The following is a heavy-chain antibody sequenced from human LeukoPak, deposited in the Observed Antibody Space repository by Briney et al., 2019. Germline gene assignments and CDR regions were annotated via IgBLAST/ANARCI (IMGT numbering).Heavy chain of an antibody. V-gene: IGHV2-70*11. CDR3: ARIRYYYDSSGYSSTYYFDY. D-gene: IGHD3-22*01. J-gene: IGHJ4*02. CDR2: IDWDDDK. CDR1: GFSLSTSGMS. Sequence: ESGPALVKPTQTLTLTCTFSGFSLSTSGMSVNWIRQPPGEALEWLARIDWDDDKYYSTSLKTRLTISKDTSKNQVVLTLTNMDPVDTATYYCARIRYYYDSSGYSSTYYFDYWGQGTLVTVSS.